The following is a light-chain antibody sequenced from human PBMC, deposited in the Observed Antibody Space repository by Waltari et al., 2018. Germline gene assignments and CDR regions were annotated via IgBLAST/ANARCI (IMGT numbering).Light chain of an antibody. CDR2: GAS. J-gene: IGKJ2*01. V-gene: IGKV3-20*01. CDR3: QQYGSSVMYT. Sequence: VLTQSPGTLSLSPGERATLPCRASQSITKKFFAWYQQKPGQAPRLLMYGASSRAAGIPDRFSGSGSGTDFTLTISRLEPEDSAVYYCQQYGSSVMYTFGQGTKLEIK. CDR1: QSITKKF.